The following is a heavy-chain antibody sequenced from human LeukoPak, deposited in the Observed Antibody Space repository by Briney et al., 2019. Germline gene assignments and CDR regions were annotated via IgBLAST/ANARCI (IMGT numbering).Heavy chain of an antibody. CDR1: GFTFSDHH. D-gene: IGHD2-15*01. J-gene: IGHJ6*02. CDR2: TRNKANSYTT. Sequence: GGSLRLSCAASGFTFSDHHMDWVRQAPGKGLEWVGRTRNKANSYTTEYAASVKGRFTISRDDSKNSLYLQMNSLKTEDTAVYYCARVSGGGGMDVWGQGTTVTVSS. V-gene: IGHV3-72*01. CDR3: ARVSGGGGMDV.